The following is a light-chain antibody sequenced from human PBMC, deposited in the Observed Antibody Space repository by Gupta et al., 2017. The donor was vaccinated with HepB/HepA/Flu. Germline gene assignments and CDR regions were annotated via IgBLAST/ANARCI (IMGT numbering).Light chain of an antibody. Sequence: VLPQSPATLSSSPGERATLSCRASQSVSNNSSWYQQKTGQDPRLRINDASNRATGIPARSSSSGSGTDYTPIISILEAEDVAVDYCWRRSKQWPCTLGQGTKVEI. J-gene: IGKJ1*01. CDR1: QSVSNN. V-gene: IGKV3-11*01. CDR2: DAS. CDR3: WRRSKQWPCT.